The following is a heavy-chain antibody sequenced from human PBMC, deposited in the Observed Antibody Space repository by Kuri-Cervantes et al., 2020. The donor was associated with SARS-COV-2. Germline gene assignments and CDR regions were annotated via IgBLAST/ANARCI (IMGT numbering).Heavy chain of an antibody. J-gene: IGHJ4*02. V-gene: IGHV3-48*03. Sequence: GESLKISCAASGLTFSSYEMNWVRQAPGKGLEWVSYISSSGSTIYYADSVKGRFTISRDNSKNTLYLQMNSLRAEDTALYYCAKFRYSGIDYDFDYWGQGTLVTVSS. CDR2: ISSSGSTI. D-gene: IGHD1-26*01. CDR1: GLTFSSYE. CDR3: AKFRYSGIDYDFDY.